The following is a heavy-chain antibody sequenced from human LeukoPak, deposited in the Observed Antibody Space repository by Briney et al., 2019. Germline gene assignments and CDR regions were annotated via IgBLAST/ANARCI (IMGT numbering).Heavy chain of an antibody. CDR3: ARIGLGRDAYNSFDF. D-gene: IGHD5-24*01. V-gene: IGHV3-21*01. Sequence: TGGSLRLSCTASGFTFSNYDMTWVRQAPGKGLEWVSSISATTIYTFSADSERGRFTISRDNVEIALNLQMTNLRGEDTCVSFCARIGLGRDAYNSFDFWGQGTLVTVSS. CDR2: ISATTIYT. CDR1: GFTFSNYD. J-gene: IGHJ4*02.